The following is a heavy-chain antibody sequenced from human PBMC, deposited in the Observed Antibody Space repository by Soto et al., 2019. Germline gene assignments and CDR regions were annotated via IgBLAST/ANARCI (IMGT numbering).Heavy chain of an antibody. Sequence: QVQLQQWGAGLLKPSETLSLTCAVYGGSFSGYYWTWIRQPPGTGLEWIGEINHSGSTNYNPSLKSRVTISVDTSKNQFSLKLTSVTVADTAVYYCARDKITVLFDYWGQGTQVTVSA. CDR3: ARDKITVLFDY. CDR1: GGSFSGYY. D-gene: IGHD3-10*01. V-gene: IGHV4-34*01. J-gene: IGHJ4*02. CDR2: INHSGST.